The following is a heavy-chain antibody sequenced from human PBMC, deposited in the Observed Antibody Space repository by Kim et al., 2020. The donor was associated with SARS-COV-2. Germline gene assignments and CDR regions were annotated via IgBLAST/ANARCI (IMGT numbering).Heavy chain of an antibody. CDR3: RQSRYYYDSSGYSLDFDY. Sequence: SVKVSCKASGGTFSSYAISWVRQAPGQGLEWMGGIIPIFGTANYAQKFQGRVTITADESTSTAYMELSSLRSEDTAVYYCRQSRYYYDSSGYSLDFDYWGQGTLVTVSS. CDR1: GGTFSSYA. D-gene: IGHD3-22*01. J-gene: IGHJ4*02. CDR2: IIPIFGTA. V-gene: IGHV1-69*13.